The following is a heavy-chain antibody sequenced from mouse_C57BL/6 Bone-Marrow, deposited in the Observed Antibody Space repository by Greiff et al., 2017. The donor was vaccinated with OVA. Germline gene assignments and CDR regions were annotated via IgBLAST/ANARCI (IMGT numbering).Heavy chain of an antibody. J-gene: IGHJ3*01. D-gene: IGHD2-2*01. Sequence: EVMLVESGGGLVQPGGSMKLSCAASGFTFSDAWMDWVRQSPEKGLEWVAEIRNKANNHATYYAESVKGRFTISRDDSKSSVYLQMNSLRAEDTGIYYCTRYGYDGAWFAYWGQGTLVTVSA. CDR2: IRNKANNHAT. V-gene: IGHV6-6*01. CDR1: GFTFSDAW. CDR3: TRYGYDGAWFAY.